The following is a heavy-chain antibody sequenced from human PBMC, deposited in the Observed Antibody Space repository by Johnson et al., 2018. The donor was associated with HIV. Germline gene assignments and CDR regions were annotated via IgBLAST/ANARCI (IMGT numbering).Heavy chain of an antibody. V-gene: IGHV3-23*04. Sequence: VLLVESGGGVVQPGGSLRLSCAASGFTFSNYAMSWVRQAPGKGLEWVSNIRASGGGTYYADSVKGRFTISRDNSKNTLYLQMNSLRAEDTAVYYCARDRGGYSYGYDSDAFDIWGQGTMVTVSS. D-gene: IGHD5-18*01. CDR3: ARDRGGYSYGYDSDAFDI. CDR1: GFTFSNYA. J-gene: IGHJ3*02. CDR2: IRASGGGT.